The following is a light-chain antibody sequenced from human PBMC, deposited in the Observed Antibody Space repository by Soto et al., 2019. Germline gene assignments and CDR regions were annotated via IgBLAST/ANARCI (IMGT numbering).Light chain of an antibody. CDR3: RHCGSSSV. V-gene: IGKV3D-20*01. Sequence: EIALTQSPATLSLSPGKRATLSCGASQSVSKNYLAWYQQKPGLAPRLLIYDAASRVTGIPDRFSGSGSGTDFTLNISRLEPEDFAVYYFRHCGSSSVFGQVTKVEIK. J-gene: IGKJ1*01. CDR2: DAA. CDR1: QSVSKNY.